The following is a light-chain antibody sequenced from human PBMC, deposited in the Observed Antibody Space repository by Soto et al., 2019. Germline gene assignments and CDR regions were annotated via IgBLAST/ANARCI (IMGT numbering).Light chain of an antibody. CDR1: QSLLHSNGYTY. Sequence: DIVMTQSPLSLPVTAGEPASVSCRSSQSLLHSNGYTYLDWYLQNPGQSPQLLIYWGSNRASGVPDRLSGSGSGTDFTLKISRVEAEDVGVYYCMQALQTPWTFGQGTKVEIK. V-gene: IGKV2-28*01. J-gene: IGKJ1*01. CDR2: WGS. CDR3: MQALQTPWT.